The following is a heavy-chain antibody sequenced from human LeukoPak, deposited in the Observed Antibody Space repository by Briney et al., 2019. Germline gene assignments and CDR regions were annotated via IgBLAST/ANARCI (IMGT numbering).Heavy chain of an antibody. CDR1: GYTFTGDY. Sequence: ASVKVSCKSSGYTFTGDYMHWVRQAPGQGLEWLGWISPNSGGTNYAQKFQGRVTMTRDTSISTAYMELSRLRSDDTAVYYCATGDYGDYLGWFDPWGQGTLVTVSS. V-gene: IGHV1-2*02. D-gene: IGHD4-17*01. CDR3: ATGDYGDYLGWFDP. CDR2: ISPNSGGT. J-gene: IGHJ5*02.